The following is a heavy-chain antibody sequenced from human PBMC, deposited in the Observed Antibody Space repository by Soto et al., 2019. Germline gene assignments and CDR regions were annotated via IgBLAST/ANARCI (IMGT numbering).Heavy chain of an antibody. D-gene: IGHD6-13*01. V-gene: IGHV4-59*01. Sequence: PSETLSLTCTVSGGSISSNYWTWIRQPPGKGLEWIGYVYNSGSTNYNPSLKSRVTISEDTSKSQFSLKVNSMTAADTAVYYCARDLAAVPRAFDYWGRGTLVTVSS. CDR2: VYNSGST. CDR1: GGSISSNY. CDR3: ARDLAAVPRAFDY. J-gene: IGHJ4*02.